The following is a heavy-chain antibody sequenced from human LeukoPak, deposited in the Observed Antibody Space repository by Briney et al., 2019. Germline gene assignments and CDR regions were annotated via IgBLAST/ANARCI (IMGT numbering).Heavy chain of an antibody. CDR1: GFTFSSYW. Sequence: GGSLRLSCAASGFTFSSYWMHWVRQAPGKGLVWVSRINSDGSSTSYADSVKGRFTISRDNAKNTLYLQMNSLRAEDTAVYYCARKQNGDYESYGRSDGFDLWGRGTLVTVSS. V-gene: IGHV3-74*01. CDR3: ARKQNGDYESYGRSDGFDL. CDR2: INSDGSST. J-gene: IGHJ2*01. D-gene: IGHD4-17*01.